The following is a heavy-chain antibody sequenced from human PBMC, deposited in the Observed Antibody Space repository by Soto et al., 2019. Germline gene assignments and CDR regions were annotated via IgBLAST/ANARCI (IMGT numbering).Heavy chain of an antibody. V-gene: IGHV4-39*01. CDR2: IYYGGST. D-gene: IGHD3-22*01. J-gene: IGHJ6*02. CDR1: GGSISSSYYY. Sequence: SETLSLTCTVSGGSISSSYYYWGWIRQPPGKGLGWIGSIYYGGSTYYNPSLKSRVTVSVDTSKNQFSLKLSSVTAADTAVYYCARVRQRTSSGYWNYYYYGMDVWGQGTTVTVS. CDR3: ARVRQRTSSGYWNYYYYGMDV.